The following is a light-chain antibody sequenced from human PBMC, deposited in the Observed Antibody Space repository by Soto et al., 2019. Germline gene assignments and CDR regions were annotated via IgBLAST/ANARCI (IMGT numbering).Light chain of an antibody. V-gene: IGLV1-47*01. CDR3: AAWDDSLSAL. J-gene: IGLJ2*01. CDR2: RNN. CDR1: SSNIGSNY. Sequence: QSVLTQPHSASGTPGQRVTISRSGSSSNIGSNYVYWYQQLPGTAPKLLIYRNNQRPSGVPDRFSGSKSGTSASLAISGLRSEHEADYYCAAWDDSLSALFGGGTKLTVL.